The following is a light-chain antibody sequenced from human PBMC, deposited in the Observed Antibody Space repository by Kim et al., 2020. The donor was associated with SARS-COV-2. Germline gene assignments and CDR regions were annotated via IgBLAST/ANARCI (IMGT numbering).Light chain of an antibody. CDR3: RSYTSISTCV. V-gene: IGLV2-14*04. Sequence: QSMPIACTGTSSDVGCYNYVSWYQQHPGKAPKLMIYDVSKRPSGVSNRFSGSKSGNTASLTISGLQAEDEADSLCRSYTSISTCVLGGVSHLTVL. J-gene: IGLJ7*01. CDR2: DVS. CDR1: SSDVGCYNY.